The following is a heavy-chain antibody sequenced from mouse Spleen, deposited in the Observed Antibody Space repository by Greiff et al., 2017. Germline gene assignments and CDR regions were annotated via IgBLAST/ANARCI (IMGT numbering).Heavy chain of an antibody. Sequence: EVKVVESGGGLVKLGGSLKLSCAASGFTFSSYAMSWVRQTPEKRLEWVATISSGGGNTYYPDSVKGRFTISRDNAKNTLYLQMSSLKSEDTAMYYCARHEGGSRPNYFDYWGQGTTLTVSS. V-gene: IGHV5-9*04. J-gene: IGHJ2*01. D-gene: IGHD1-1*01. CDR2: ISSGGGNT. CDR1: GFTFSSYA. CDR3: ARHEGGSRPNYFDY.